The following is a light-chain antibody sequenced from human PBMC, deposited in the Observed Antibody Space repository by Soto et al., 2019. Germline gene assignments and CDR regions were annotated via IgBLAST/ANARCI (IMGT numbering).Light chain of an antibody. Sequence: QSVLSQPPSASGTPGQRVTVSCSGSSSNIGTNYVYWYQQLPATAPKLLIYRNNQRPSGVPDRFADSKSGTSASLAISGLRSEDEADYFCAAWDDSLSGVLFGGGTKLTVL. CDR3: AAWDDSLSGVL. CDR1: SSNIGTNY. J-gene: IGLJ3*02. V-gene: IGLV1-47*01. CDR2: RNN.